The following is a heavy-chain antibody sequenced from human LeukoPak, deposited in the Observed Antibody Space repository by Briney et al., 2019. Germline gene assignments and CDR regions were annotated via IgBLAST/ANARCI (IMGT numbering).Heavy chain of an antibody. CDR1: GGSISSYY. J-gene: IGHJ4*02. D-gene: IGHD6-6*01. Sequence: SETLSLTCTVSGGSISSYYWSWIRQPPGKGLEWIGYIYYSGSTNYNPSLKSRVTISVDTSKNQFSLKLSSVTAADTAVYYCARGSRVVAARFPFDYWGQGTLITVSS. CDR2: IYYSGST. V-gene: IGHV4-59*01. CDR3: ARGSRVVAARFPFDY.